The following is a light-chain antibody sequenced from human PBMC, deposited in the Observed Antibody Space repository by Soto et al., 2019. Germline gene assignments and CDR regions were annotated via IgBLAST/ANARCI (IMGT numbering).Light chain of an antibody. V-gene: IGKV1-5*03. J-gene: IGKJ1*01. CDR3: KQYHNYWT. CDR1: QSISSW. CDR2: KTS. Sequence: DIQMTQSPSTLSASVGDRVTITCRASQSISSWLAWYQQKPGKAPKLLIYKTSTLESGVPSRFSGSGSGTEFNLTISSLQPDDFATYYCKQYHNYWTFGQGTKVEIK.